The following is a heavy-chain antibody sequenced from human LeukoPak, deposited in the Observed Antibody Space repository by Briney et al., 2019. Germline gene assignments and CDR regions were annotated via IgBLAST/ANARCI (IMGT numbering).Heavy chain of an antibody. Sequence: PGGSLRLSCAASGFTFSSYGMHWVRQAPGKGLEWVAFIRYDGSNKYYADSVKGRFTISRDNSKNTLYLQMNSLRAEDTAVYYCAKSCEPSGSYYYYMDVWGKGTTVTISS. CDR3: AKSCEPSGSYYYYMDV. CDR1: GFTFSSYG. J-gene: IGHJ6*03. CDR2: IRYDGSNK. D-gene: IGHD1-26*01. V-gene: IGHV3-30*02.